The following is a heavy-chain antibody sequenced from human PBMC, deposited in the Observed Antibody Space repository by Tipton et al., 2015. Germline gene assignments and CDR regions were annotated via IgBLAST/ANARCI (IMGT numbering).Heavy chain of an antibody. CDR1: GFTFSHFW. V-gene: IGHV3-7*01. CDR3: ARGTGPTYYYGMDV. D-gene: IGHD1-1*01. Sequence: GSLRLSCAASGFTFSHFWMSWVRQAPGKGLEWVANIKQDGSEKYYVDSVKGRFTISRDNAKNSLDLQMNSLRAEDTAVYYCARGTGPTYYYGMDVWGQGTTVTVSS. CDR2: IKQDGSEK. J-gene: IGHJ6*02.